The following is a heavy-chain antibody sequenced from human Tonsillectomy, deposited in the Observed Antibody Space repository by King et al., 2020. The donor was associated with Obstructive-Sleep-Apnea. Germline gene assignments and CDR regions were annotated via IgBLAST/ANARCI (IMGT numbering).Heavy chain of an antibody. Sequence: VPLQESGPGLVKPSQNLSLTCTVSGGSISSGGYYWSWVRQHPGKGLEYIGYIYYSGSTYYNPSLESRLTISLDTSKNQFSLKLSSVTAADTAIYYCARRGPEVDAFDYWGQGTLVTVSS. CDR3: ARRGPEVDAFDY. D-gene: IGHD5-12*01. J-gene: IGHJ4*02. V-gene: IGHV4-31*03. CDR2: IYYSGST. CDR1: GGSISSGGYY.